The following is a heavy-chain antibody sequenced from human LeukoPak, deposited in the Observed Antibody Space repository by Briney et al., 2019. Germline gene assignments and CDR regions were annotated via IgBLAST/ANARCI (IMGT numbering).Heavy chain of an antibody. V-gene: IGHV3-23*01. CDR3: ARERYFDY. J-gene: IGHJ4*02. CDR2: ISGGGRST. CDR1: GFTFSTCA. Sequence: GGSLRLSGAASGFTFSTCAMSWVRQAPGKGLEWVSTISGGGRSTDYADSVKGQFTISRDNSKNTLYLQMNSLRAEDTAVYYCARERYFDYWGQGTLVTVSS.